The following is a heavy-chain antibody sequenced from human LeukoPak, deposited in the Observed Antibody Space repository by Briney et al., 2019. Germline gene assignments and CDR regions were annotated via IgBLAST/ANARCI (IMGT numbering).Heavy chain of an antibody. CDR3: ARAGYDSSGYSTYYFDY. J-gene: IGHJ4*02. V-gene: IGHV4-4*02. D-gene: IGHD3-22*01. Sequence: SGTLSLTCAVSGGSISSSNWWSWVRQPPGKGLEWIGEIYHSGNAYYNPSLKSRVTISVDTSKNQFSLKLSSVTAADTAVYYCARAGYDSSGYSTYYFDYWGQGTLVTVSS. CDR2: IYHSGNA. CDR1: GGSISSSNW.